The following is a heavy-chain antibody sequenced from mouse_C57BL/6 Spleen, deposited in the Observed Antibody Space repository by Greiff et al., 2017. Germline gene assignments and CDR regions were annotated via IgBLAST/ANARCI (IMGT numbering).Heavy chain of an antibody. Sequence: QVHVKQSGAELVRPGTSVKMSCKASGYTFTNYWIGWAKQRPGHGLEWIGDIYPGGGYTNYNEKFKGKATLTADKYSSTAYMQFSSLTSEDSAIYYCARGYGSSYWYFDVWGTGTTVTVSS. CDR3: ARGYGSSYWYFDV. V-gene: IGHV1-63*01. J-gene: IGHJ1*03. D-gene: IGHD1-1*01. CDR2: IYPGGGYT. CDR1: GYTFTNYW.